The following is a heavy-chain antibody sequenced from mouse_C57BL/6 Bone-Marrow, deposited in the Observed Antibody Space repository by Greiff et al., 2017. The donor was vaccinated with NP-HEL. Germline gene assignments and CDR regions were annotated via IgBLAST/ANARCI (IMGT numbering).Heavy chain of an antibody. CDR2: INPNNGGT. J-gene: IGHJ1*03. Sequence: EVQLQQSGPELVKPGASVKISCKASGYSFTDYYMNWVKQSHGKSLEWIGDINPNNGGTSYNQKFKGKATLTVDKSSSTAYMELRGLTSEDSALYSCARYPTGVARYFDVWGTGTTVTVSS. D-gene: IGHD1-1*01. CDR3: ARYPTGVARYFDV. CDR1: GYSFTDYY. V-gene: IGHV1-26*01.